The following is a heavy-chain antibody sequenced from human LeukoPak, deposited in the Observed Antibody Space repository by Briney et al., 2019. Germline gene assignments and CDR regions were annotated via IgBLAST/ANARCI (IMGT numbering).Heavy chain of an antibody. J-gene: IGHJ4*02. Sequence: GGSLRLSRTASGLTFDDYAMSWVRQAPGKGLEWVSAISGSGGSTYYADSVKGRFTISRDNSKNTLYLQMNSLRAEDTAVYYCAKYRYDFWSGYSFDYWGQGTLVTVSS. CDR2: ISGSGGST. CDR3: AKYRYDFWSGYSFDY. V-gene: IGHV3-23*01. CDR1: GLTFDDYA. D-gene: IGHD3-3*01.